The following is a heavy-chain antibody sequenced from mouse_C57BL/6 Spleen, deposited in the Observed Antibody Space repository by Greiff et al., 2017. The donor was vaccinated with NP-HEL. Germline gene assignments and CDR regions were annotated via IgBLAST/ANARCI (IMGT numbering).Heavy chain of an antibody. D-gene: IGHD2-14*01. V-gene: IGHV3-1*01. CDR1: GYSITSGYD. CDR2: ISYSGRT. CDR3: ARGTGTRYFDV. Sequence: DVKLVESGPGMVKPSPSLSLTCTATGYSITSGYDWYWIRHPPGNKLEWMGYISYSGRTNYNPSLKSRIPITHDTSKNHFFLKLNSVTTEDAATYYCARGTGTRYFDVWGTGTTVTVSS. J-gene: IGHJ1*03.